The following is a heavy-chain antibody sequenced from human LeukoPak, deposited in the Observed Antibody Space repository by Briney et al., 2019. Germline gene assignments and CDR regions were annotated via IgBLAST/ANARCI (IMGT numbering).Heavy chain of an antibody. CDR3: ARDRRWGYYDY. V-gene: IGHV1-69*05. D-gene: IGHD3-22*01. J-gene: IGHJ4*02. CDR2: IIPIFGTA. CDR1: GYTLTKLP. Sequence: ASVKVSCKVFGYTLTKLPMHWVRQAPGQGLEWMGGIIPIFGTANYAQKFQGRVTITTDESTSTAYMELSSLRSEDTAVYYCARDRRWGYYDYWGQGTLVTVSS.